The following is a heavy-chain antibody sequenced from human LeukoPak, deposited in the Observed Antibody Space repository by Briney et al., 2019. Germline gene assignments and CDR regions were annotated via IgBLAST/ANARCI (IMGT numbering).Heavy chain of an antibody. CDR2: IYYSGST. CDR3: ARGQQLVGYFDY. Sequence: SETLSLTCTVSGGSLSSSSYYWRWLRQPPGTGLEWIGSIYYSGSTYYNPSLKSRVTISVDTSKNQFSLKLRSVTGADTAVYYCARGQQLVGYFDYWGQGTLVTVSS. D-gene: IGHD6-13*01. J-gene: IGHJ4*02. CDR1: GGSLSSSSYY. V-gene: IGHV4-39*07.